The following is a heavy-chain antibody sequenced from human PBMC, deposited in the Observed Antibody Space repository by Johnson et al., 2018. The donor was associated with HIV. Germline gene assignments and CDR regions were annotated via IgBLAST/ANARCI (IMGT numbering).Heavy chain of an antibody. D-gene: IGHD1-26*01. CDR3: ARPIARGASNI. J-gene: IGHJ3*02. CDR1: GFTFSTYD. V-gene: IGHV3-30*03. CDR2: ISYDGSNK. Sequence: QVQLVESGGGVVQPGRSLRLSCAASGFTFSTYDMHWVRQAPGKGLEWVAIISYDGSNKYYADSVKGRFTISRDNSKNTLYLQMNSLRAEDTAVYYCARPIARGASNIWGQGTMVTVSS.